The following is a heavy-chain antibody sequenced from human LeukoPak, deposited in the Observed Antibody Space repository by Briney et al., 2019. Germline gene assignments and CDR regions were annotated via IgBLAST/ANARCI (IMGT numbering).Heavy chain of an antibody. V-gene: IGHV4-59*01. J-gene: IGHJ4*02. CDR3: ARAAGWYFDY. D-gene: IGHD6-19*01. CDR2: IYYSGST. CDR1: GGSISSYY. Sequence: SETLSLTCTVSGGSISSYYWSWIRQPPGKGLEWIGYIYYSGSTNYNPSLKSRVTISVDTSKNQFSLKLSSVTAADAAVYYCARAAGWYFDYWGQGTLVTVSS.